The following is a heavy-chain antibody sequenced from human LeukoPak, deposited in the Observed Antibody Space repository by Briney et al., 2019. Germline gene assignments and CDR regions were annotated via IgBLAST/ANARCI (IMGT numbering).Heavy chain of an antibody. Sequence: GASVKVSCKASGYTFTGYYMHWVRQAPGQGLDWMGWINPNSGDTNYAQNFQGRVSMTRDTSISTAYMELSRLSSDDTAVYYCAIVTYDTRGYGPFDCWGQGTLITVSS. CDR3: AIVTYDTRGYGPFDC. CDR2: INPNSGDT. D-gene: IGHD3-22*01. J-gene: IGHJ4*02. V-gene: IGHV1-2*02. CDR1: GYTFTGYY.